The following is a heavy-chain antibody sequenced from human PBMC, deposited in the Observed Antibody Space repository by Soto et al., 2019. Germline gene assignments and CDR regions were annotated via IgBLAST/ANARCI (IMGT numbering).Heavy chain of an antibody. Sequence: RSLTCTVSGGSISSGGYYWSWIRQHPGKGLEWIGYIYYSGSTYYNPSLKSRVTISVDTSKNQFSLKLSSVTAADTAVYYCARDRHYYDSSGYYQGFDPWGQGTLVTVSS. D-gene: IGHD3-22*01. CDR2: IYYSGST. V-gene: IGHV4-31*03. CDR1: GGSISSGGYY. CDR3: ARDRHYYDSSGYYQGFDP. J-gene: IGHJ5*02.